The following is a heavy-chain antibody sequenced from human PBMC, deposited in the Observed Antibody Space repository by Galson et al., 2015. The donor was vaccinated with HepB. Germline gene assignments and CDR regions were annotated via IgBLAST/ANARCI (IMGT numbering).Heavy chain of an antibody. D-gene: IGHD2-2*02. V-gene: IGHV3-23*01. CDR3: AKDRGVVVPAAIHLPLEDY. Sequence: SLRLSCAASGFTFSSYAMSWVRQAPGKGLEWVSAISGSGGSTYYADSVKGRFTISRDNSKNTLYLQMNSLRAEDTAVYYCAKDRGVVVPAAIHLPLEDYWGQGTLVTVSS. CDR1: GFTFSSYA. J-gene: IGHJ4*02. CDR2: ISGSGGST.